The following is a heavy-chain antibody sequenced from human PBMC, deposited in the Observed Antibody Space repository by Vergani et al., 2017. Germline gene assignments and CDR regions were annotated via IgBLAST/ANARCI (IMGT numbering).Heavy chain of an antibody. V-gene: IGHV3-23*01. CDR2: IGGSGGST. Sequence: EVQLLESGGGLVQPGGSLRLSCAASGFTFSSYAMSWVRQAPGKGLEWVSAIGGSGGSTYYADSVKGRFTIARDNSKNTLYLQMNSLRAADTAVYYCAKGSVTTPYYYYGMDVWGRGTTVTVSS. CDR1: GFTFSSYA. J-gene: IGHJ6*02. D-gene: IGHD4-17*01. CDR3: AKGSVTTPYYYYGMDV.